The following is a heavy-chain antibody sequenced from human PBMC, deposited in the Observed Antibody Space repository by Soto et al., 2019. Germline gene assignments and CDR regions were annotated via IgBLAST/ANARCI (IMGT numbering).Heavy chain of an antibody. D-gene: IGHD6-19*01. V-gene: IGHV1-18*01. Sequence: QVQLVQSGGEVKEPGASVKVSCKASGYMFNSYGMSWLRQAPGQGLGWLGWISGYNGKTNYAQKFQGRSNMTTETSTTTVYMDLKSLRSDDTAVYYCASDETYTSGWYFEVWGQGTLVTVPS. CDR1: GYMFNSYG. J-gene: IGHJ4*02. CDR3: ASDETYTSGWYFEV. CDR2: ISGYNGKT.